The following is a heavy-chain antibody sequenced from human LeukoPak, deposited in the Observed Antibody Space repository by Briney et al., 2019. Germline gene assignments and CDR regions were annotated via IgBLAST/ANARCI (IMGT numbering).Heavy chain of an antibody. CDR3: ARFYDILTGYSIGNWFDP. CDR1: GGSFSGYY. V-gene: IGHV4-34*01. CDR2: INHSGST. D-gene: IGHD3-9*01. Sequence: SETLSLTCAVYGGSFSGYYWSWLRQPPGKGLEWIGEINHSGSTNYNPSLKSRVTISVDTSKNQFALKLSSVTAADTAVYYCARFYDILTGYSIGNWFDPWGQGTLVTVSS. J-gene: IGHJ5*02.